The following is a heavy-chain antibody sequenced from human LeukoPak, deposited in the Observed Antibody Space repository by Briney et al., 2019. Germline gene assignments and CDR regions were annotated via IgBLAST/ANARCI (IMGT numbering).Heavy chain of an antibody. J-gene: IGHJ4*02. CDR3: ARDTRNTWFYY. CDR2: FYYSATT. Sequence: SETLSLTCTVSGASVSSGGNYWSWIRQSPGKGLEWIGSFYYSATTDYNPSLKGRVTMSIDRSKNQFSLNLHSVTAADTAVYYCARDTRNTWFYYWGQGTLVTVSS. D-gene: IGHD1/OR15-1a*01. V-gene: IGHV4-61*08. CDR1: GASVSSGGNY.